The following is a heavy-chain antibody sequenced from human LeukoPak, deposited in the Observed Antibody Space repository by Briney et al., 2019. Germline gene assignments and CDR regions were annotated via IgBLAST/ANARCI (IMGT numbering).Heavy chain of an antibody. V-gene: IGHV3-23*01. Sequence: LSGGSLRLSCAASGFTFSSYGMSWVRQAPGKGLEWVSAISGSGGSTYYADSVKGRFTISRDNSKNTLYLQMNSLRAEDTAVYYCARSDYDLGSAFDIWGQGTMVTVSS. D-gene: IGHD3-16*01. CDR3: ARSDYDLGSAFDI. CDR2: ISGSGGST. J-gene: IGHJ3*02. CDR1: GFTFSSYG.